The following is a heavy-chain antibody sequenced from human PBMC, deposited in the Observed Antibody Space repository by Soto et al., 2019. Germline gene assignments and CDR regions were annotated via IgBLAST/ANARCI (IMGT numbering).Heavy chain of an antibody. Sequence: QVQLEQSGAEVKKPGASVKVSCKASGYSFPTYGFTWVRQAPGQGLEWMGWISAYNANTNYAQKFQGRVTMTTDTSASTAYMELRSLRSDDTAVYYCARDYGSGSYRFHYWGQGTLVTVSS. CDR3: ARDYGSGSYRFHY. CDR2: ISAYNANT. V-gene: IGHV1-18*01. D-gene: IGHD3-10*01. J-gene: IGHJ4*02. CDR1: GYSFPTYG.